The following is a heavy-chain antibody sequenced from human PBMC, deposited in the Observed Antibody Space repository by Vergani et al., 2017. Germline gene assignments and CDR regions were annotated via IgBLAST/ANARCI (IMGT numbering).Heavy chain of an antibody. V-gene: IGHV3-64*01. CDR2: ISSNGGST. CDR1: GFTFSSYA. CDR3: ARSYGSGSGPYYYYYSMDV. J-gene: IGHJ6*02. Sequence: EVQLVESGGGLVQPGGSLRLSCGASGFTFSSYAMHWVRQAPGKGLEYVSAISSNGGSTYYANSVKGRFTISRDNSKNTLYLQMGSLRAEDMAVYYCARSYGSGSGPYYYYYSMDVWGQGTTVTVSS. D-gene: IGHD3-10*01.